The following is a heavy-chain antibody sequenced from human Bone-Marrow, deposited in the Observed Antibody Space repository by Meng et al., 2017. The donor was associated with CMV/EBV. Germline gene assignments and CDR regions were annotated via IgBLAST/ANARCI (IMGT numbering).Heavy chain of an antibody. CDR3: ASARGYSFGYEGFYYGTDV. CDR1: GGSISSSNW. Sequence: SETLSLTCAVSGGSISSSNWWSWVRQPPGKGLEWIGEIYHSGSTNYIPSLKSRVTISVDKSKNQFSLKLSSVTAADTAMYYCASARGYSFGYEGFYYGTDVWGQGTTVTVSS. J-gene: IGHJ6*02. CDR2: IYHSGST. D-gene: IGHD5-18*01. V-gene: IGHV4-4*02.